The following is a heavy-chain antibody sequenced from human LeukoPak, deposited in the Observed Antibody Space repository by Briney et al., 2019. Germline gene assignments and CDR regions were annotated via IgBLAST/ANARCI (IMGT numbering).Heavy chain of an antibody. J-gene: IGHJ4*02. Sequence: NSSVTLSLTCTVSGGSISSYYWSWIRQPPGKGLEWIGYIYYSGSTNYNPSLKSRVTISVDTSKNQFSLKLSSVTAADTAVYYCARGRDGYNGDYFDYWGQGTLVTVSS. V-gene: IGHV4-59*01. CDR3: ARGRDGYNGDYFDY. CDR1: GGSISSYY. CDR2: IYYSGST. D-gene: IGHD5-24*01.